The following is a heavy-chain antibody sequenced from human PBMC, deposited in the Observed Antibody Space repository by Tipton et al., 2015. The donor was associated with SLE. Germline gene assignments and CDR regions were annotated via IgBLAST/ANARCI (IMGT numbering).Heavy chain of an antibody. V-gene: IGHV3-9*01. Sequence: SLRLSCAASGFTFEDYAMHWVRQAPGKGLEWVSGITWKSNLISYADSVKGRFAISRDNARNSLYLQMNSLRTDDTALYYCARDVGQRLYAFTSAMDVWGRGTSVIVSS. D-gene: IGHD2-2*02. CDR2: ITWKSNLI. J-gene: IGHJ6*02. CDR1: GFTFEDYA. CDR3: ARDVGQRLYAFTSAMDV.